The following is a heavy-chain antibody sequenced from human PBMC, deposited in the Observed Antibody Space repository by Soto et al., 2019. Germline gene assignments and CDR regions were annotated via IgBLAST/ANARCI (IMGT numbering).Heavy chain of an antibody. CDR1: GYTFTSYG. CDR3: AREMGAGYSGYHAPTRGGWFDP. CDR2: ISAYNGNT. V-gene: IGHV1-18*01. Sequence: QVQLVQSGAEVKKPGASVKVSCKASGYTFTSYGISWVRQAPGQGLEWMGWISAYNGNTNYAQKLQGRVTMTTDTSTSTAYMELRSLRSDDTAVYYCAREMGAGYSGYHAPTRGGWFDPWGQGTLVTVSS. J-gene: IGHJ5*02. D-gene: IGHD5-12*01.